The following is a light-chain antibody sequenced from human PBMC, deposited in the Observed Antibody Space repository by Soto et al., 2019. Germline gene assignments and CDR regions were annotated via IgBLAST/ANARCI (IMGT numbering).Light chain of an antibody. J-gene: IGKJ1*01. CDR2: GAN. CDR1: QSVGSS. CDR3: LQYSNGPRT. Sequence: EIVLTQSPGTLSLSPGERATLSCRASQSVGSSLAWYQHKPGQAPRLLIYGANTRATGIPARFSGSGYGAEFTLTINSLQSEDFALYYCLQYSNGPRTFGQGTKVDI. V-gene: IGKV3-15*01.